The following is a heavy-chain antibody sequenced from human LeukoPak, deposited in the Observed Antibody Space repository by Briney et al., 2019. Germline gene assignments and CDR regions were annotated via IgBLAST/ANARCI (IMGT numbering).Heavy chain of an antibody. Sequence: GASVKVSCKASGYTFTAYSMHWVRQAPGQGLEYMGWINPNSGDTNYAQKFQGRVTMTRDTSMSTAYMEVSGLRFDDTAVYYCARDGEVRQGHCSTTSCPVDYWGQETLITVSS. V-gene: IGHV1-2*02. D-gene: IGHD2-2*01. J-gene: IGHJ4*02. CDR2: INPNSGDT. CDR3: ARDGEVRQGHCSTTSCPVDY. CDR1: GYTFTAYS.